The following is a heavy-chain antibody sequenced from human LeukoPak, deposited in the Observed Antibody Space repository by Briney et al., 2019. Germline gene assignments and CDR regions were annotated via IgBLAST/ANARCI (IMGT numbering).Heavy chain of an antibody. J-gene: IGHJ4*02. CDR2: ISTSSSYI. V-gene: IGHV3-21*01. CDR1: RFTFSSYN. Sequence: KTGGSLTLSCAASRFTFSSYNMKWVRQAPGGGLEWVSSISTSSSYIYYADSVKGVFTISRDNHKNSLYLQMNSLRAEDTAVYYCARLLVYNSGGEAFDHWGQGTLVTVSS. D-gene: IGHD1-20*01. CDR3: ARLLVYNSGGEAFDH.